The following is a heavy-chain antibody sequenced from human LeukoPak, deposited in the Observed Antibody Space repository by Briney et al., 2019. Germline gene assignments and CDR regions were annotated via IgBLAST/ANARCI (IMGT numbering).Heavy chain of an antibody. CDR2: ITYDGSDK. J-gene: IGHJ4*02. CDR1: GFTFSTYA. CDR3: ARVPYGSGTYTDY. V-gene: IGHV3-30-3*01. Sequence: GGSLRLSCAASGFTFSTYAMHWVRQAPGKGLEWVAVITYDGSDKYYADSVKGCFTISRDNSKNTVYLQMNSLRAEDTAVYYCARVPYGSGTYTDYWGRGTLVTVSS. D-gene: IGHD3-10*01.